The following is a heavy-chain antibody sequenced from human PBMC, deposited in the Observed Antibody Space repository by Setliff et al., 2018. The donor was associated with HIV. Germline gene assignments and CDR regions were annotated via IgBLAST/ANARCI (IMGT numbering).Heavy chain of an antibody. CDR3: ARGRGRYYDSRSYLDY. V-gene: IGHV1-8*03. J-gene: IGHJ4*02. Sequence: ASVKVSCKTSGYTFTSYDINWVRQATGQGLEWMGWMNPDSGNRGYAQKFQGRVTISRNTSISTGYMELSGLRSEDTAVYYCARGRGRYYDSRSYLDYWGQGTQVTVSS. CDR2: MNPDSGNR. D-gene: IGHD3-22*01. CDR1: GYTFTSYD.